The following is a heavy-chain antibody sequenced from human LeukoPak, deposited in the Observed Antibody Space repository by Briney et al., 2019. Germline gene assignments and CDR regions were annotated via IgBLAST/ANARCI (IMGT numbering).Heavy chain of an antibody. V-gene: IGHV3-33*01. D-gene: IGHD3-16*01. J-gene: IGHJ6*02. CDR3: ARDCLTDYYYYYGMDV. Sequence: PGGSLRLSCAASGFTFSSYGMHWVRQAPGKGLEWVAVIWYDGSNKYYADSVKGRFTISRDNSKNTLYLQMNSLRAEDTAVYYCARDCLTDYYYYYGMDVWGQGTTVTVSS. CDR2: IWYDGSNK. CDR1: GFTFSSYG.